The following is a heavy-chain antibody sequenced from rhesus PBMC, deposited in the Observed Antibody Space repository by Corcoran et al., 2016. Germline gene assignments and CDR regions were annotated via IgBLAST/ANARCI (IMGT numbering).Heavy chain of an antibody. J-gene: IGHJ5-1*01. V-gene: IGHV3-54*02. CDR1: GFTFSIYG. CDR3: TRFDV. Sequence: EVQLVESGGGLVQPGGSLRLSCAASGFTFSIYGIHWLRQAPRKRLGWVAVISDDGSNKDFAYAVKDRFTNSRDNSNNIVYLQMNNLKLEDTAVYYCTRFDVWGPGVLVTVSS. CDR2: ISDDGSNK.